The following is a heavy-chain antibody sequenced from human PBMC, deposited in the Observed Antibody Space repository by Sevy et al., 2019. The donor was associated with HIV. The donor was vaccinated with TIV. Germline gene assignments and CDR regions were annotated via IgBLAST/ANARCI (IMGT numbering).Heavy chain of an antibody. CDR2: ISYDGSNK. CDR1: GFTFSSYG. CDR3: AKDAGGTGYSYGMDV. D-gene: IGHD1-1*01. Sequence: GESLRLSCAASGFTFSSYGIHWVRQAPGKGLEWVAVISYDGSNKYYADSVKGRFTISRDNSKNTLYLQMNSLRAEDTAVYYCAKDAGGTGYSYGMDVWGQGTTVTVSS. J-gene: IGHJ6*02. V-gene: IGHV3-30*18.